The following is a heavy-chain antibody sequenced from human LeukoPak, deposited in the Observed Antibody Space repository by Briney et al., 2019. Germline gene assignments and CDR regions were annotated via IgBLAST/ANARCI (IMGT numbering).Heavy chain of an antibody. CDR2: ISRASESI. CDR3: MRGATDTTRSFDP. V-gene: IGHV3-21*01. J-gene: IGHJ5*02. D-gene: IGHD1-7*01. CDR1: GFTFNAYS. Sequence: PGGSLRLSCAASGFTFNAYSMGWVRQAPGKGLEWVSIISRASESIFYADSVKGRFTISRENAKNSLYLQMNGLRAEDTAAYYCMRGATDTTRSFDPWGQGTLVTVSS.